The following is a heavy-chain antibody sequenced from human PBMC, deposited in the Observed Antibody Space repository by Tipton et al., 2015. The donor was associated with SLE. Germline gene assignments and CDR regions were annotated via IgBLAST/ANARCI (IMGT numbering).Heavy chain of an antibody. Sequence: LSLTCSVSGHSISSGFYWGWIRQSPGKGLEWIGNFYHRGTTYYNPSLKSRVTISADTSKNHLSLRLISVTAADTAVYYCARGCSSSTCEPFYFFGMDVWGQGTTVTVSS. D-gene: IGHD2-2*01. CDR1: GHSISSGFY. CDR2: FYHRGTT. CDR3: ARGCSSSTCEPFYFFGMDV. J-gene: IGHJ6*02. V-gene: IGHV4-38-2*02.